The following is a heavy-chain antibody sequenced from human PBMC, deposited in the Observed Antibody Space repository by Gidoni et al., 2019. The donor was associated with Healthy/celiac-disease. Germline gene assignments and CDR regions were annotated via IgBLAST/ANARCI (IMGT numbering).Heavy chain of an antibody. J-gene: IGHJ2*01. CDR2: IYYSGST. CDR1: GGSIRSSSSY. Sequence: QLQLQESGPGLVKPSETLSLTCTVSGGSIRSSSSYWGWIRQPPGKGLEWIGSIYYSGSTDYNPSLKSRVTISVDTSKNQFSLKLSSVTAADTAVYYCAGPPLWFGRPVLGGYFDLWGRGTLVTVSS. CDR3: AGPPLWFGRPVLGGYFDL. V-gene: IGHV4-39*01. D-gene: IGHD3-10*01.